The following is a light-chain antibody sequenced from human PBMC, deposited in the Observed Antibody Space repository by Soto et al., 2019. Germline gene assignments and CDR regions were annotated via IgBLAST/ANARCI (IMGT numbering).Light chain of an antibody. J-gene: IGKJ4*01. Sequence: DIQMTQSPSTLSASVGDRVTITCRASQNINNWLAWYQQKPGKAPNLLINKASSLESGVPSRFSGSGSETGFTLTISSLQPDDFATYYCQQYDSYPFTFGGGTKVEIK. CDR2: KAS. V-gene: IGKV1-5*03. CDR3: QQYDSYPFT. CDR1: QNINNW.